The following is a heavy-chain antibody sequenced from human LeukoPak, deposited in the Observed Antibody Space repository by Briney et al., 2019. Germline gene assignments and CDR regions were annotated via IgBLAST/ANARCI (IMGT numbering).Heavy chain of an antibody. D-gene: IGHD6-13*01. V-gene: IGHV4-30-4*08. CDR2: IYYSGST. Sequence: SQTLSLTCTVSGASISSGNYYWTWVRQPPGKGLEWIGNIYYSGSTYYNPSLKSRITISLDTSKRQFSLRLSSVTAADTAVYYCARQADSSSCYVDSWGQGTLVTVSS. J-gene: IGHJ4*02. CDR3: ARQADSSSCYVDS. CDR1: GASISSGNYY.